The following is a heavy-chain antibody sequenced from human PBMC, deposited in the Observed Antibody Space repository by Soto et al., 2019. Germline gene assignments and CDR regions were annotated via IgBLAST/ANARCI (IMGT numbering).Heavy chain of an antibody. CDR1: GYTFTSYY. Sequence: ASVKVSCKASGYTFTSYYMHWVRQAPGQGLEWMGIINPSGGSTSYAQKFQGRVTMTRDTSTSAVYMELSSLRSEDTAVYYCVGDLYSGYDTRAQTFDDWGQGTLVTVSS. J-gene: IGHJ4*02. CDR2: INPSGGST. V-gene: IGHV1-46*01. CDR3: VGDLYSGYDTRAQTFDD. D-gene: IGHD5-12*01.